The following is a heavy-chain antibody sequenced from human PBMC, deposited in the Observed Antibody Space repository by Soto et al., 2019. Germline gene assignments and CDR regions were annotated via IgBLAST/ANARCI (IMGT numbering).Heavy chain of an antibody. CDR2: INHSGST. J-gene: IGHJ4*02. CDR3: ANMGTPATGLYFFDY. D-gene: IGHD5-18*01. V-gene: IGHV4-34*01. Sequence: PSETLSLTCAVYGGSFSGYYWTWIRQPPGTGLEWIGEINHSGSTYYSTSLKSRVTISVDTSKSQFSLNLSFVTAADTAVYYCANMGTPATGLYFFDYWGQGSLVTVSS. CDR1: GGSFSGYY.